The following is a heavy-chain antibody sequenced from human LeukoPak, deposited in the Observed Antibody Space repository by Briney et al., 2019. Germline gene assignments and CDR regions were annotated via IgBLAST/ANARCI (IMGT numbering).Heavy chain of an antibody. CDR2: ISGSGGST. Sequence: GGSLRLSCAASGFTFSSYAMSWVRQAPGKGLEWVSAISGSGGSTYYADSVKGRLTISRDNSKNTLYLEMNTLGAEDTAIYYCAKEDFESYFLDCWGQGTLVTVSS. J-gene: IGHJ4*02. CDR3: AKEDFESYFLDC. CDR1: GFTFSSYA. V-gene: IGHV3-23*01. D-gene: IGHD1-26*01.